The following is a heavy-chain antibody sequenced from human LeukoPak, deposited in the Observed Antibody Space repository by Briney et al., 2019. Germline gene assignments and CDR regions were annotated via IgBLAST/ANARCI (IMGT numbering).Heavy chain of an antibody. CDR1: GFTFSNYN. J-gene: IGHJ4*02. Sequence: PGGSLRLSCEASGFTFSNYNMNWVRQAPGKGLEWVSLISSSSNYIDYADSVKGRFRISRDNAKNSLYLQMNSLRAEDTAVYYCARGSFSSSWSYFDYCGQGTLVTVSS. V-gene: IGHV3-21*01. CDR3: ARGSFSSSWSYFDY. CDR2: ISSSSNYI. D-gene: IGHD6-13*01.